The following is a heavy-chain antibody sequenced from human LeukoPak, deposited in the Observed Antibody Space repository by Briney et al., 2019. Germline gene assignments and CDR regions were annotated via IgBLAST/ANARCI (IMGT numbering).Heavy chain of an antibody. CDR3: GSGSYYNWFDP. CDR2: IIPIFGTA. V-gene: IGHV1-69*05. CDR1: GGTFSSYA. J-gene: IGHJ5*02. Sequence: ASVKVSCKASGGTFSSYAISWVRQAPGQGLEWMGRIIPIFGTANYAQKFQGRVTITTDESTSTAYMELSSLRSEDTAVYYCGSGSYYNWFDPWGQRTLVTVSS. D-gene: IGHD3-10*01.